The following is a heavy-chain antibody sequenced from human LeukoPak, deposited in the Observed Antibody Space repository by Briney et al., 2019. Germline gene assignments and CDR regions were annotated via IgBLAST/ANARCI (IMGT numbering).Heavy chain of an antibody. Sequence: GGSLRLSCADSGFLFSNSWMAWVRQAPGRGLEWLANIDQDGSAKTCVDSVKGRFTISRDNAKNSLYLQMNSLRAEDTAMYYCARDSGYNAFDYWGQGTLVTVSS. V-gene: IGHV3-7*05. CDR2: IDQDGSAK. CDR3: ARDSGYNAFDY. D-gene: IGHD5-12*01. CDR1: GFLFSNSW. J-gene: IGHJ4*02.